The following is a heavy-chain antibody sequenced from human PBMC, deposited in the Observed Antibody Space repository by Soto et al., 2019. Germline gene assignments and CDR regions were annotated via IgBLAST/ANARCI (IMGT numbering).Heavy chain of an antibody. Sequence: QVQLVESGGGVVQPGRSLRLSCAASGFTFSSYGMHWVRQAPGKGLEWVAVISYDGSNKYYADSVKGRFTISRDNSKNTLYLKMKSLRAEDTAVYYCAKDLQGVDYWGQGTLVTVSS. J-gene: IGHJ4*02. CDR1: GFTFSSYG. CDR3: AKDLQGVDY. D-gene: IGHD4-4*01. CDR2: ISYDGSNK. V-gene: IGHV3-30*18.